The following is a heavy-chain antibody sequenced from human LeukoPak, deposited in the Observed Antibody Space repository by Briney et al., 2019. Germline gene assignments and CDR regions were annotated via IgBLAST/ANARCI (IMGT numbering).Heavy chain of an antibody. D-gene: IGHD3-10*01. J-gene: IGHJ4*02. CDR1: GFTFTSYA. CDR3: ARDLYSVITMVLWY. V-gene: IGHV1-3*01. CDR2: INAGNGNT. Sequence: GGSLRLSCAASGFTFTSYAMHWVRQAPGQRLEWMGWINAGNGNTKYSQKFQGRVTITRDTSASTAYMELSSLRSEDTAVYYCARDLYSVITMVLWYWGQGTLVTVSS.